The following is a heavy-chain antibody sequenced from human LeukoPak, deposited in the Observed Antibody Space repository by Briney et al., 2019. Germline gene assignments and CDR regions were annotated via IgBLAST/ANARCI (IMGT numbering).Heavy chain of an antibody. J-gene: IGHJ4*02. Sequence: GGSLRLSCAASGFTFSSYEMNWVRQAPGKGLEWVSYISSSGSTIYYADSVKGRFTISRDNAKNSLYLQMNSLGAEDTAVYYCARGSSSGYSYGFDYWGQGTLVTVSS. CDR3: ARGSSSGYSYGFDY. CDR2: ISSSGSTI. CDR1: GFTFSSYE. D-gene: IGHD5-18*01. V-gene: IGHV3-48*03.